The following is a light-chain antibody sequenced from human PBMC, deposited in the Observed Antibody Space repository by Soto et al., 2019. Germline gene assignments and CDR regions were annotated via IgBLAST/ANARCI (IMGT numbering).Light chain of an antibody. J-gene: IGLJ2*01. Sequence: QLVLTQSPSASASLGASVKLTCTLSRGHSSYAIAWHQQQPEKGPRYLMKLNSDGSHNKGDGIPDRFSGSSSGAERYLTISSLQSEDEADYYCQTWGTGTLVFGGGTKVTVL. CDR1: RGHSSYA. CDR3: QTWGTGTLV. V-gene: IGLV4-69*01. CDR2: LNSDGSH.